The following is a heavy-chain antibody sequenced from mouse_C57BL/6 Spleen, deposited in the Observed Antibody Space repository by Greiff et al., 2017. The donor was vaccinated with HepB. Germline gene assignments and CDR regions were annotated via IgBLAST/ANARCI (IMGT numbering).Heavy chain of an antibody. V-gene: IGHV1-82*01. CDR2: IYPGDGDT. J-gene: IGHJ2*01. D-gene: IGHD4-1*01. Sequence: LQESGPELVKPGASVKISCKASGYAFSSSWMNWVKQRPGKGLEWIGRIYPGDGDTNYNGKFKGKATLTADKSSSTAYMQLSSLTSEDSAVYFCARSWDYYWGQGTTLTVSS. CDR3: ARSWDYY. CDR1: GYAFSSSW.